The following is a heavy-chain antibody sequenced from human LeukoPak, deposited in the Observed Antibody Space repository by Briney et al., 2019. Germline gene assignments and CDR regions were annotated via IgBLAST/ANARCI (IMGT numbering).Heavy chain of an antibody. V-gene: IGHV1-2*06. CDR3: AYDDFWSGYCLFCY. Sequence: APVKVSCKASGYTFTGYYMHWVRQAPGQGLEWMGRINPNSGGTNYAQKFQGRVTMTRDTSISTAYMELSRLRSDDTAVYYCAYDDFWSGYCLFCYWGQGTLVTVSS. J-gene: IGHJ4*02. CDR2: INPNSGGT. D-gene: IGHD3-3*01. CDR1: GYTFTGYY.